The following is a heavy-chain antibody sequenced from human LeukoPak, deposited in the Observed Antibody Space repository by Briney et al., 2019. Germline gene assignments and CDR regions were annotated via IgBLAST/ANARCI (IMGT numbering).Heavy chain of an antibody. CDR3: ARNCGGDCYAHDAFDI. CDR1: GYTFTSYG. Sequence: ASVKVSCKASGYTFTSYGISWVRQAPGQGVEWMGWISAYNGNTNYAQKLQGRVTMTTDTSTSTAYMELRSLRSDDTAVYYCARNCGGDCYAHDAFDIWGQGTMVTVSS. CDR2: ISAYNGNT. J-gene: IGHJ3*02. D-gene: IGHD2-21*02. V-gene: IGHV1-18*01.